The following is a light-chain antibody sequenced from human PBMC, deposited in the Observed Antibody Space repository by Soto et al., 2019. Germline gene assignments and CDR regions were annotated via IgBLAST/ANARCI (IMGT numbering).Light chain of an antibody. CDR2: RAS. CDR1: HYIYSN. V-gene: IGKV3-15*01. Sequence: EIVMTQSPATLSVSPGERATLSCTASHYIYSNVAWFQQRPGQAPRILIYRASTRATGTPARLTGSGSGTEFTLTITSMQSEDFALYYCQQYHNLWTFGQGTKVDIK. J-gene: IGKJ1*01. CDR3: QQYHNLWT.